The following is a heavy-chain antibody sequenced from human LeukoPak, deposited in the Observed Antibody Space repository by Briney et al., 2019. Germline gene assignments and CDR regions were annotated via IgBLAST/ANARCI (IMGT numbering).Heavy chain of an antibody. CDR1: GFTFSSYA. Sequence: GGSLRLSCAASGFTFSSYAMSWVRQAPGKGLEWVSAISGSGGSTYYADSVKGRFTISRDNSKNTLHLQMNSLRAEDTAVYYCAKYIVVVPAAIKRGYFDYWGQGTLVTVSS. D-gene: IGHD2-2*02. CDR3: AKYIVVVPAAIKRGYFDY. CDR2: ISGSGGST. V-gene: IGHV3-23*01. J-gene: IGHJ4*02.